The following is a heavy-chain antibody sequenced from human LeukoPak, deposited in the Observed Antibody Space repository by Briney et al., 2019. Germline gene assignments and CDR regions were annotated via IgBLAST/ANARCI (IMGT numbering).Heavy chain of an antibody. J-gene: IGHJ6*03. D-gene: IGHD6-13*01. CDR2: ISGDGGST. CDR3: ANEAVGQLVSYMDV. V-gene: IGHV3-43*02. Sequence: GGSLRLSCAASGFTFDDYAMHWVRQAPGKGLEWVSLISGDGGSTYYADSVNGRFTISRDNSKNSLYLQMNSLRTEDTALYYCANEAVGQLVSYMDVWGKGTTVTVSS. CDR1: GFTFDDYA.